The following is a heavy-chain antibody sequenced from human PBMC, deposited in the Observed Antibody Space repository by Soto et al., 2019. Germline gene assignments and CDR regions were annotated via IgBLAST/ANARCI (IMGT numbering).Heavy chain of an antibody. CDR1: GFTFSNYR. CDR3: ARHIRDY. D-gene: IGHD2-21*01. Sequence: EVQLVESGGGLVQPGGSLRLSWVASGFTFSNYRMHWVRQAPGKGLEWVSRIKTDGSGTSYADSVKGRFTISRDNAKNTLYLQMNSLGAEDTAVYYCARHIRDYWGQGTLVTVSS. J-gene: IGHJ4*02. CDR2: IKTDGSGT. V-gene: IGHV3-74*01.